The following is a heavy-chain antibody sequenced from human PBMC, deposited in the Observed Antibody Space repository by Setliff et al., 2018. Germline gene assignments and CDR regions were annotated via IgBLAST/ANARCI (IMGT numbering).Heavy chain of an antibody. CDR1: GYTFTQKW. J-gene: IGHJ6*03. CDR3: ARHIAGYADGHYTATYSYYYMDV. D-gene: IGHD4-17*01. Sequence: PGESLKISCKGSGYTFTQKWIGWVRQMPGKGLEWMGVIYPGDSDIRYSPSFQGQVTISADKSINTAYLHWSSLKASDTATYYCARHIAGYADGHYTATYSYYYMDVWDQGTTVTVSS. V-gene: IGHV5-51*01. CDR2: IYPGDSDI.